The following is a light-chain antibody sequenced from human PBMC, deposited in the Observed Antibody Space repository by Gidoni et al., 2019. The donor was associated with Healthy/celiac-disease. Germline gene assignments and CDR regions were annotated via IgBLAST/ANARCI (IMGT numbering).Light chain of an antibody. V-gene: IGKV3-20*01. CDR2: GAS. CDR3: QQYGSSPT. CDR1: QSVSSSY. Sequence: TQSPGTLSLSPGERATLSCRASQSVSSSYLAWYQQKPGQAPRLLIYGASSRATGIPDRFSGSGSGTDFTLTISRLEPEDFAVYYCQQYGSSPTFXQXTKVEIK. J-gene: IGKJ1*01.